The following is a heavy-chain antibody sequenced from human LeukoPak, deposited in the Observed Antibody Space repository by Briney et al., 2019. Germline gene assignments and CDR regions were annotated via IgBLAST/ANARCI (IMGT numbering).Heavy chain of an antibody. CDR3: AKGGGWLYYFDY. Sequence: GGSLRLSWAASGFTFNIFTMNWVRQAPGKGLEWVSGISGSDGSTYYAGSVKGRFTISRDNSKNTLYLQMNSLRAEDTAVYYCAKGGGWLYYFDYWGQGTLVTVSS. J-gene: IGHJ4*02. V-gene: IGHV3-23*01. CDR2: ISGSDGST. D-gene: IGHD6-19*01. CDR1: GFTFNIFT.